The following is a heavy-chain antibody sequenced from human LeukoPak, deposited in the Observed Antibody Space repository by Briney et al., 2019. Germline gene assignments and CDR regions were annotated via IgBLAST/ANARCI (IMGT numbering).Heavy chain of an antibody. J-gene: IGHJ3*02. CDR2: MNPNSGNT. CDR3: ARPSVDAFDI. V-gene: IGHV1-8*01. CDR1: GYTFTSYD. Sequence: ASVKVSCKASGYTFTSYDINWVRQATGQGLEWMGWMNPNSGNTGCAQKFQGRVTMTRNTSISTAYMELSSLRSEDTAVYYCARPSVDAFDIWGQGTMVTVSS.